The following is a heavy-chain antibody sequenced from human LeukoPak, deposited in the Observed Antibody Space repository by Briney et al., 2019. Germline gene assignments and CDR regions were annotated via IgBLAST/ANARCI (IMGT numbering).Heavy chain of an antibody. J-gene: IGHJ4*02. V-gene: IGHV4-39*01. CDR3: ARHEAIWVFFDY. Sequence: PSETLSLTCTVSGGSISSSSYYWGWIRQPPGKGLEWIGSIYYSGSTYYNPSLKSRVTISVDTSKNQFSLKLSSVTAADTAVYYCARHEAIWVFFDYWGQGTLVTVSS. CDR1: GGSISSSSYY. D-gene: IGHD7-27*01. CDR2: IYYSGST.